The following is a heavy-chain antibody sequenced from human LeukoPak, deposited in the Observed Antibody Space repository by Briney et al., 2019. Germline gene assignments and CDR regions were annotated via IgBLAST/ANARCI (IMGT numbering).Heavy chain of an antibody. J-gene: IGHJ5*02. D-gene: IGHD5-18*01. CDR1: GFTFSSYG. Sequence: GGSLRLSCGVSGFTFSSYGMHWVRQAPGKGLEWVAYIRYDGSNRHYADSVKGRFTISRDNSKNSLYLQMNSLRTEDTALYYCAKGRGYSFGPPGSWGQGTLVTVSS. CDR3: AKGRGYSFGPPGS. V-gene: IGHV3-30*02. CDR2: IRYDGSNR.